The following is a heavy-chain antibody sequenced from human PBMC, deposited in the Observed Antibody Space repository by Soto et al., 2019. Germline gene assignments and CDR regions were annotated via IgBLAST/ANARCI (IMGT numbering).Heavy chain of an antibody. D-gene: IGHD6-19*01. V-gene: IGHV5-51*01. Sequence: GESLKISCKGSGYSFTSYWIGWVRQMPGKGLEWMGIIYPGDSDTRYSPSFQGQVTISADKSISTAYLQWSSLKASDTAMYYCANGRAVAGTYYYYGMDVWGQGTTVTVSS. J-gene: IGHJ6*02. CDR2: IYPGDSDT. CDR3: ANGRAVAGTYYYYGMDV. CDR1: GYSFTSYW.